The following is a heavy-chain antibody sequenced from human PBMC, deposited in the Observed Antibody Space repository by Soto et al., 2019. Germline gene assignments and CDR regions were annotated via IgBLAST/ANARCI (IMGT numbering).Heavy chain of an antibody. D-gene: IGHD1-26*01. J-gene: IGHJ4*02. Sequence: QVTLKESGPVLVKPTETLTLTCAVSGFSPRDSKVGVSWIRQPPGKALEWLAHIFWNGEKYYSTSLERRLTISKDPSKGQLVLTMTNMDPVHTATYSGAHVRQWAGAHWYDYWGRGTLVTVSS. CDR2: IFWNGEK. V-gene: IGHV2-26*01. CDR1: GFSPRDSKVG. CDR3: AHVRQWAGAHWYDY.